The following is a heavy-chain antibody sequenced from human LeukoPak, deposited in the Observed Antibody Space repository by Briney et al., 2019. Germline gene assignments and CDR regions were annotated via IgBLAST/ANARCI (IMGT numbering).Heavy chain of an antibody. CDR3: AKDTNPAPPWSKGSYYWDAFDI. Sequence: PGGSLRLSCAASGFTFSSYAMSWVRQAPGKGLEWVSAISGSGGSTYYADSVKGRFAISRDNSKNTLYLQMNSLRAEDTAVYYCAKDTNPAPPWSKGSYYWDAFDIWGQGTMVTASS. V-gene: IGHV3-23*01. CDR2: ISGSGGST. CDR1: GFTFSSYA. D-gene: IGHD3-10*01. J-gene: IGHJ3*02.